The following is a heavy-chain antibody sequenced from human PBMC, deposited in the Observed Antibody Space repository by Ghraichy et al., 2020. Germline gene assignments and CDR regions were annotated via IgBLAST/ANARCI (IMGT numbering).Heavy chain of an antibody. J-gene: IGHJ4*02. CDR2: INHSGST. Sequence: SETLSLTCAVYGGSFSGYYWSWIRQPPGKGLEWIGEINHSGSTNYNPSLKSRVTISVDTSKNQFSLKLSSVTAADTAVYYCARIGGGDSSSSFDYWGQGTLVTVSS. D-gene: IGHD6-6*01. CDR1: GGSFSGYY. CDR3: ARIGGGDSSSSFDY. V-gene: IGHV4-34*01.